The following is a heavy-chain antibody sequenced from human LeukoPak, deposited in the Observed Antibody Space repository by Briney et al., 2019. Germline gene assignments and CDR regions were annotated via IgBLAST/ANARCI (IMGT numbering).Heavy chain of an antibody. CDR1: GGSISSYY. CDR3: ARVDPYCSGGSCYYFDY. CDR2: IYYSGST. D-gene: IGHD2-15*01. V-gene: IGHV4-59*01. J-gene: IGHJ4*02. Sequence: PSETLSLTCTVPGGSISSYYSSWIRQPPGKGLEWIGYIYYSGSTNYNPSLKSRVTISVDTSKNQFSLKLSSVTAADTAVYYCARVDPYCSGGSCYYFDYWGQGTLVTVSS.